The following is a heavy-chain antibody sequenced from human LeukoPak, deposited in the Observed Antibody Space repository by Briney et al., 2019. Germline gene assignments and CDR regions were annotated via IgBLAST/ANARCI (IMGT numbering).Heavy chain of an antibody. Sequence: ASVKVSCTASGYTFTSYAMNWVRQAPGQGLEWMGWINTNTGNPTYAQGFTGRFVFSLDTSVSTAYLQISSLKAEDTAVYYCASQIGAPYDILTGSGSGWGQGTLVTVSS. D-gene: IGHD3-9*01. J-gene: IGHJ4*02. V-gene: IGHV7-4-1*02. CDR2: INTNTGNP. CDR3: ASQIGAPYDILTGSGSG. CDR1: GYTFTSYA.